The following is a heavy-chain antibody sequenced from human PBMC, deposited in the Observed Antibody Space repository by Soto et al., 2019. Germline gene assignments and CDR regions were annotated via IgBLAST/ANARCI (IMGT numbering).Heavy chain of an antibody. Sequence: SETLSLTCVVSGYSISSCYYWGWIRQPPGKGLEWILNIYRSGSTYYNPSLKSRVTISVDTSKNQFSLKLSSVTAADTAVYYCARDGEWQLTYDYWGLGTLVTVSS. V-gene: IGHV4-38-2*02. J-gene: IGHJ4*02. D-gene: IGHD1-26*01. CDR3: ARDGEWQLTYDY. CDR2: IYRSGST. CDR1: GYSISSCYY.